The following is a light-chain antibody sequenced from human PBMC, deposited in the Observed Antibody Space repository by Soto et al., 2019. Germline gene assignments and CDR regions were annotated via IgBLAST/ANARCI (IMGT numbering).Light chain of an antibody. Sequence: DIQMTQSPSTLSASVGDRVAITCRASQDISKWLAWYQQKPGKPPKLLIYDACGLDSGVPSRFSGSGYGTEFTLTISGLQPEDFATFYCQQYDSFPWTFGPGTKVDTK. V-gene: IGKV1-5*01. J-gene: IGKJ1*01. CDR3: QQYDSFPWT. CDR2: DAC. CDR1: QDISKW.